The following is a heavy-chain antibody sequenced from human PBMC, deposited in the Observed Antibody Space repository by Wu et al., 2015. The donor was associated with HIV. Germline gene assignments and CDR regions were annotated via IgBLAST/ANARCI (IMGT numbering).Heavy chain of an antibody. D-gene: IGHD5-18*01. CDR1: GDGFTSYA. J-gene: IGHJ6*02. CDR3: AREAAMVPPSIDGMDV. V-gene: IGHV1-69*05. CDR2: IIPIFGTA. Sequence: QVHLVQFGGEVKKPGSSVKVTYKASGDGFTSYAVSWVRQAPGQGLEWMGGIIPIFGTANYAQKFQGRVTITTDESTSTAYMELSSLRSEDTAVYYCAREAAMVPPSIDGMDVWGQGTTVTVSS.